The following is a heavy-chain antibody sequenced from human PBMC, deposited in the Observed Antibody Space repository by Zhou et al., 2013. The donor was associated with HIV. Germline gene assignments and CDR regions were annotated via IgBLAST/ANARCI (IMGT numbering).Heavy chain of an antibody. CDR2: FDPEDGET. J-gene: IGHJ3*02. CDR1: GYTLTELS. V-gene: IGHV1-24*01. CDR3: ASKLPHSGSYQMADAFDI. D-gene: IGHD1-26*01. Sequence: QVQLVQSGAEVKKPGSSVKVSCKVSGYTLTELSMHWVRQAPGKGLEWMGGFDPEDGETIYAQKFQGRVTMTEDTSTDTAYMELSSLRSEDTAVYYCASKLPHSGSYQMADAFDIWGQGTMVTVSS.